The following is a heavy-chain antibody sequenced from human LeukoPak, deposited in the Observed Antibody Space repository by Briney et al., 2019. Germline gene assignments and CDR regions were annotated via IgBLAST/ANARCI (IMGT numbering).Heavy chain of an antibody. D-gene: IGHD3-3*01. Sequence: ASVKVSCKASGYTFTSYDINWVRQATGQGLEWMGWMNPNSGNTGYAQKFQGRVTITRNTSISTAYMELSSLRSEDTAVYYCARVGYDFWSGPHYYYYYMDVWGKGTTVTVSS. J-gene: IGHJ6*03. V-gene: IGHV1-8*03. CDR1: GYTFTSYD. CDR3: ARVGYDFWSGPHYYYYYMDV. CDR2: MNPNSGNT.